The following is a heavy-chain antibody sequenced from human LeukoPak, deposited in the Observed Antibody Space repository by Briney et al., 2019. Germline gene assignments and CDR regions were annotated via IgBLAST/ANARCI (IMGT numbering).Heavy chain of an antibody. CDR3: VRGRLRRCADYFDY. CDR2: IDEAASTI. CDR1: GFTVNNYE. Sequence: GGSLILSCATSGFTVNNYEMHWVPQAPGKGLEWISYIDEAASTINYAASVWGRFTISRDNDQNSGHLQMNSLREEDTAIYNCVRGRLRRCADYFDYWGQGALVTVSS. D-gene: IGHD2-21*02. V-gene: IGHV3-48*03. J-gene: IGHJ4*02.